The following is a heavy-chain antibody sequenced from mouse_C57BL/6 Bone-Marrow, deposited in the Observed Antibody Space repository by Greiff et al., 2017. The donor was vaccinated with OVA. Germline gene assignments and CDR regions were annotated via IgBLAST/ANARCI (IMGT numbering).Heavy chain of an antibody. J-gene: IGHJ1*03. CDR3: ARLLNWRWYFDV. CDR1: GYAFTNYL. CDR2: INPGSGGT. V-gene: IGHV1-54*01. D-gene: IGHD4-1*01. Sequence: VQLQQSGAELVRPGTSVKVSCKASGYAFTNYLIEWVKQRPGQGLEWIGVINPGSGGTNYNEKFKGKATLTADKSSSTAYMQLSSLTSEDSAVYFCARLLNWRWYFDVWGTGTTVTVSS.